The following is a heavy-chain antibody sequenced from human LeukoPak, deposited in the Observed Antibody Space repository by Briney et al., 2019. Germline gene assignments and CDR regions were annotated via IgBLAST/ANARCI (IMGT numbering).Heavy chain of an antibody. CDR3: ASNQGYDILTGYYPNPSWFDP. CDR2: ISSSGSAI. J-gene: IGHJ5*02. D-gene: IGHD3-9*01. Sequence: GGSLRLSCAASGFTFSSYEMNWVRQAPGKGLEWVSYISSSGSAIYFADSVKGRSTTSRDNAKNSQYLQMNSLRAEDTAVYYCASNQGYDILTGYYPNPSWFDPWGPGTLVTVSS. V-gene: IGHV3-48*03. CDR1: GFTFSSYE.